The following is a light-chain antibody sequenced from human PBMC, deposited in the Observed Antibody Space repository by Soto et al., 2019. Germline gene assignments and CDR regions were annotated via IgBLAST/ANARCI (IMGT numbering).Light chain of an antibody. CDR2: GAS. V-gene: IGKV1-27*01. J-gene: IGKJ4*01. CDR1: QGISNY. CDR3: QKYNSVPRT. Sequence: DIQMTQSPSSLSASVGDRVTITCRASQGISNYLAWYQQMPGKVPKVLIYGASTLPSGVPSRFSGSGSGTDFTLTISRLQPEDVATYYCQKYNSVPRTFGGGTKVVIK.